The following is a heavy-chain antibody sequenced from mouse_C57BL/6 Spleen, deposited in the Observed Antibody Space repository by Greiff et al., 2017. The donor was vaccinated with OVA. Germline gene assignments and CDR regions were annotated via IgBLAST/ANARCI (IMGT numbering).Heavy chain of an antibody. CDR2: IPPNSGST. CDR3: ARAYYKDAMDY. CDR1: GYTFTSYW. J-gene: IGHJ4*01. D-gene: IGHD2-12*01. V-gene: IGHV1-64*01. Sequence: VQLQQPGAELVKPGASVKLSCKASGYTFTSYWMHWVKQRPGQGLEWIGMIPPNSGSTNYNEKFKSKATLTVDKSSSTAYMQLSSLSSEDSAVYYCARAYYKDAMDYWGQGTSVTVAS.